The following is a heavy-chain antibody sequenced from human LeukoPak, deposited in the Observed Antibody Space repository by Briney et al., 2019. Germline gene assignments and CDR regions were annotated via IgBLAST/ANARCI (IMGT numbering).Heavy chain of an antibody. D-gene: IGHD2-2*03. J-gene: IGHJ3*02. Sequence: SETLSLTCAVSGYSISSGYYWGWIRQPPGKGLEWIGSIYHSGSTYYNRSLKSRVTISVDTSKNQFSLKLSSVTAADTAVYYCATRLGIVVVPAAIGRDDAFDIWGQGTMVTVSS. CDR1: GYSISSGYY. CDR2: IYHSGST. V-gene: IGHV4-38-2*01. CDR3: ATRLGIVVVPAAIGRDDAFDI.